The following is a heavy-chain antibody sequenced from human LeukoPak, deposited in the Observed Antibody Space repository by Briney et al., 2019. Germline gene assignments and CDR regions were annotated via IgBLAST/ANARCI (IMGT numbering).Heavy chain of an antibody. J-gene: IGHJ4*02. CDR2: IRWNSGSI. V-gene: IGHV3-9*01. CDR1: GFTFDDYA. D-gene: IGHD2-2*01. CDR3: AKDITHSSTSCYDY. Sequence: GRSLRLSCAASGFTFDDYAMHWVRQAPGKGLEWVSGIRWNSGSIGYADSVKGRFTISRDNAKNSLYLQMNSLRAEDTALYYCAKDITHSSTSCYDYWGQGTLVTVSS.